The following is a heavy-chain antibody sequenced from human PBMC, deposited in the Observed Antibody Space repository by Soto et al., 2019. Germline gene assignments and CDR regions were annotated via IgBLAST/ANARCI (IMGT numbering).Heavy chain of an antibody. CDR1: GGSISSGGYY. CDR2: IYYSGST. J-gene: IGHJ5*02. Sequence: QVQLQESGPGLVKPSQTLSLTCTVSGGSISSGGYYWSWIRQHPGKGLEWIGYIYYSGSTYYNPSLKSRVTISVDTSKNQFSLKLSSVTAADTAVYYCARERGYSGYELWWFDPWGQGTLVTVSS. D-gene: IGHD5-12*01. CDR3: ARERGYSGYELWWFDP. V-gene: IGHV4-31*03.